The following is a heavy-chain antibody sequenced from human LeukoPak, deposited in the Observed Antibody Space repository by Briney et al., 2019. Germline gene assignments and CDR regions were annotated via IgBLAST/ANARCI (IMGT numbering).Heavy chain of an antibody. CDR1: GYSFTAYY. CDR2: INPKSGGT. Sequence: VASVTVSCKASGYSFTAYYINWVRQAPGQGRAGMGWINPKSGGTHFAQRFQGRGTMTRDTSLSSVSMHLISLRSDDTAVYYCARVQKTNPWGGFDIWGPGTMVTVSS. D-gene: IGHD1-14*01. V-gene: IGHV1-2*02. CDR3: ARVQKTNPWGGFDI. J-gene: IGHJ3*02.